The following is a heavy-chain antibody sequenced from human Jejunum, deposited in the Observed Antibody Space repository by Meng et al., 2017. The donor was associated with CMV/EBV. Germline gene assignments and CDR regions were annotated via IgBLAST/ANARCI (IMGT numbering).Heavy chain of an antibody. CDR1: GFTVTSIY. Sequence: SGFTVTSIYLSWVRQAPGKGLEWVSTIYTGGSTFYTDSVEGRFAISRDTSKNTLYLQMNSLRPEDTAIYYCAKGEGRPHYYFDYWGQGTLVTVSS. J-gene: IGHJ4*02. CDR2: IYTGGST. CDR3: AKGEGRPHYYFDY. D-gene: IGHD1-26*01. V-gene: IGHV3-53*01.